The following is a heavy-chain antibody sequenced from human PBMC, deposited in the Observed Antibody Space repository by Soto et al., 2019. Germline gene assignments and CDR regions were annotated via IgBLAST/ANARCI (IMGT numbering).Heavy chain of an antibody. CDR1: GFTFSSYA. CDR2: ISSNGGST. J-gene: IGHJ4*02. V-gene: IGHV3-64*01. CDR3: ARGPQEFIAPTPEADDY. D-gene: IGHD6-13*01. Sequence: PGGSLRLSCAASGFTFSSYAMHWVRQAPGKGLEYVSAISSNGGSTYYANSVKGRFTISRDNSKNTLYLQMGSLRAEDMAVYYCARGPQEFIAPTPEADDYWGQGTLVTVSS.